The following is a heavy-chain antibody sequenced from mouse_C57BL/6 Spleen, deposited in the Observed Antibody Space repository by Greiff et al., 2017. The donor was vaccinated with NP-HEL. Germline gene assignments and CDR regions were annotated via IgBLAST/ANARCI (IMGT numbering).Heavy chain of an antibody. CDR1: GYTFTNYW. Sequence: QVQLKQSGAELVRPGTSVKMSCKASGYTFTNYWIGWAKQRPGHGLEWIGDIYPGGGYTNYNEKFKGKATLTADKSSSTAYMQFSSLTSEDSAIYYCARSGYYGSSRWYFDVWGTGTTVTVSS. V-gene: IGHV1-63*01. CDR3: ARSGYYGSSRWYFDV. J-gene: IGHJ1*03. D-gene: IGHD1-1*01. CDR2: IYPGGGYT.